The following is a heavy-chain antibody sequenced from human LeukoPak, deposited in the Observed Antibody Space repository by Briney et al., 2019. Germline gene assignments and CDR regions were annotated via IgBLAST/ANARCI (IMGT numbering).Heavy chain of an antibody. V-gene: IGHV3-23*01. CDR2: ISSSGDTT. CDR3: AKGRGILSPDY. J-gene: IGHJ4*02. CDR1: GFTFGDYA. D-gene: IGHD2-15*01. Sequence: GGSLRLSCAASGFTFGDYAMTWVRQAPGKGLEWVSAISSSGDTTYYADSVKGRFTISRDNSKNTLYLQMNFLRAEDTAVYYCAKGRGILSPDYWGQGTLVTVSS.